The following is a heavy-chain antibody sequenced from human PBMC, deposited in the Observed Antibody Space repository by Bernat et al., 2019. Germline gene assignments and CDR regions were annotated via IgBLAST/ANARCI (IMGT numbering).Heavy chain of an antibody. D-gene: IGHD5-18*01. CDR2: IYYSGST. J-gene: IGHJ5*02. CDR1: GGSISSGDYY. V-gene: IGHV4-30-4*01. CDR3: ERVDTAMVGGFDP. Sequence: QVQLQESGPGLVKPSQTLSLTCTVSGGSISSGDYYWSWIRQPPGKGLEWIGYIYYSGSTYYNPSLKSRVTISVDTSKNQFSLKLSSVTAADTAVYYCERVDTAMVGGFDPWGQGTLVTVSS.